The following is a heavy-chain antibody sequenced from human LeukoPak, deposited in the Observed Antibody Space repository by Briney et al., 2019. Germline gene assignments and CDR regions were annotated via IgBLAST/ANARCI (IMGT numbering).Heavy chain of an antibody. D-gene: IGHD3-9*01. CDR2: IYYSGST. CDR3: ARGVLRYFDWFPTTPDFDY. CDR1: GGSISSSSYY. V-gene: IGHV4-39*07. Sequence: SETLSLTCTVSGGSISSSSYYWGWIRQPPGKGLEWIGSIYYSGSTYYNPSLKSRVTISVDTSKNQFSLKLSSVTAADTAVYYCARGVLRYFDWFPTTPDFDYWGQGTLVTVSS. J-gene: IGHJ4*02.